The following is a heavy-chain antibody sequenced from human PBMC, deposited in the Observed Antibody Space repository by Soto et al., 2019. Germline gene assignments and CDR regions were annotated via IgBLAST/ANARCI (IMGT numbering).Heavy chain of an antibody. J-gene: IGHJ5*02. V-gene: IGHV4-61*01. D-gene: IGHD1-7*01. Sequence: LETLSLTCTVSGGSVRDGSYYWAWLRQPPGKGLEWIGHIYHSGSTIYNPSLKSRVTISIDTSKSQFSLNLNSMTAADTAVYYCAGYNWNYYFDPWGQGTLVTVSS. CDR3: AGYNWNYYFDP. CDR1: GGSVRDGSYY. CDR2: IYHSGST.